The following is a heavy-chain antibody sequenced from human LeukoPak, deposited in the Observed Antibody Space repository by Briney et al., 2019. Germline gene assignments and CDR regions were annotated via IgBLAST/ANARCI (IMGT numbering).Heavy chain of an antibody. V-gene: IGHV4-39*01. CDR1: GGSISSSSYY. CDR3: ARQGYSALDAFDI. Sequence: TSETLSLTCTVSGGSISSSSYYWGWIRQPPGKGLEWIGSIYYSGSTYYNPSLKSRVTISVDTSKNQFSLKLSSVTAADTAVYYCARQGYSALDAFDIWGQGTMVTVSS. J-gene: IGHJ3*02. D-gene: IGHD5-24*01. CDR2: IYYSGST.